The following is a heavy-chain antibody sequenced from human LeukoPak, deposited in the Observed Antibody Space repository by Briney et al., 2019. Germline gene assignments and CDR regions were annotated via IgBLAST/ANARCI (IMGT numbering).Heavy chain of an antibody. CDR2: INPNSGSA. Sequence: ASVKVSCKASGYTFTAYYVQWVRRAPGQGLEWMGRINPNSGSANYAQKFQDRVTVTRDTSISTVYMELKWLISDDTAVYYCARAGLNGDYVSDSWGQGTLVTVSS. V-gene: IGHV1-2*06. J-gene: IGHJ4*02. D-gene: IGHD4-17*01. CDR1: GYTFTAYY. CDR3: ARAGLNGDYVSDS.